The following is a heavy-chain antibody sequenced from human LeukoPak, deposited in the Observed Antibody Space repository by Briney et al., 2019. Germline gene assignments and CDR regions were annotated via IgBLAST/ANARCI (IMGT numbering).Heavy chain of an antibody. V-gene: IGHV1-69*05. J-gene: IGHJ4*02. Sequence: ASVKVSCEASGGTFSSYAISWVRQAPGQGLEWMGRIIPIFGTANYAQKFQGRVTITTDESTSTAYMELSSLRSEDTAVYYCARDPDYYGSGKAFDYWGQGTLVTVSS. CDR2: IIPIFGTA. CDR3: ARDPDYYGSGKAFDY. D-gene: IGHD3-10*01. CDR1: GGTFSSYA.